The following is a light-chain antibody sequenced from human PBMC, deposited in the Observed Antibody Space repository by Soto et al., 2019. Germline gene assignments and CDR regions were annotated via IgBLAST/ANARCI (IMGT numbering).Light chain of an antibody. CDR2: AAS. CDR1: QGISSY. V-gene: IGKV1-8*01. Sequence: AIRMTQSPSSLSASTGDRVTITCRASQGISSYLAWYQQKPGKAPKLLIYAASTLQSGVPSRFSGSGSGTDLTLTIRCLQSEDFATYYCQQYYSYPWTFGQGTKV. J-gene: IGKJ1*01. CDR3: QQYYSYPWT.